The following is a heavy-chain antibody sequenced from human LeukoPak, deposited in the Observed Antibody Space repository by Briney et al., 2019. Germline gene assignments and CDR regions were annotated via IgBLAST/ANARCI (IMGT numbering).Heavy chain of an antibody. J-gene: IGHJ4*02. V-gene: IGHV3-23*01. CDR3: AKYNYYGSGSYYNDFDY. CDR1: GFTFSSYA. Sequence: GGTLRLSCAASGFTFSSYAMTWVRQAPGKGLEWVSAISGSGGSTYYADSVKGRFTISRDNSRNTLYLQMNSLRAEDTATYYCAKYNYYGSGSYYNDFDYWGQGTLVTVSS. CDR2: ISGSGGST. D-gene: IGHD3-10*01.